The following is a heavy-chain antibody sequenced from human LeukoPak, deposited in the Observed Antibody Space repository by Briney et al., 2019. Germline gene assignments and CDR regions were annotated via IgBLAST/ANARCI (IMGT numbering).Heavy chain of an antibody. CDR3: TTDLWYLGDIVAMIGFDY. D-gene: IGHD5-12*01. J-gene: IGHJ4*02. CDR2: ITSKTDGGTT. V-gene: IGHV3-15*01. Sequence: TGGSLRLSCAASGFTFSNAWMSWVRQAPGKGLEWVGRITSKTDGGTTDYAAPVKGRFTISRDDSKNTLYLQMNSLKTEDTAVYYCTTDLWYLGDIVAMIGFDYWRQGTLVAVSS. CDR1: GFTFSNAW.